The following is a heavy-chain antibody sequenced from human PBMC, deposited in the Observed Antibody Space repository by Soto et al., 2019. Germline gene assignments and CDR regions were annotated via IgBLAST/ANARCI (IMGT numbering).Heavy chain of an antibody. CDR1: GFSLTSNGVG. CDR3: AHSKIIRGVVMRGLNYFDP. J-gene: IGHJ5*02. D-gene: IGHD3-10*01. CDR2: IYWDDNK. Sequence: QITLKESGPTLVKPTQTLTLTCTFSGFSLTSNGVGVGWIRQPPGKALEWLAVIYWDDNKRYSPSLESRLTITSDTAKNQVVLTLNNMDTVDTATYYCAHSKIIRGVVMRGLNYFDPWRQGTLVTVSS. V-gene: IGHV2-5*02.